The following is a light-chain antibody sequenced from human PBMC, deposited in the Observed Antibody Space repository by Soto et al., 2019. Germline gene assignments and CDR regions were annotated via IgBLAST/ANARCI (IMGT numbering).Light chain of an antibody. CDR2: EVI. CDR3: TSYAGSNIPV. CDR1: SSDVGGYNY. V-gene: IGLV2-8*01. Sequence: QSALTQPPSASGSPGQSVTISCTGTSSDVGGYNYVSWYQQHPGKAPKLMIYEVIKRPSGVPDRFSGSRSDNTASLTVSGLQAEDEADYYCTSYAGSNIPVFGGGTKLTVL. J-gene: IGLJ2*01.